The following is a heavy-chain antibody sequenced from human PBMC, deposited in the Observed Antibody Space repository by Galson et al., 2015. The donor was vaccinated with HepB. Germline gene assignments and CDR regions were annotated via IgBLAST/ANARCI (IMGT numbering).Heavy chain of an antibody. D-gene: IGHD2-15*01. CDR1: GYTFTSYG. J-gene: IGHJ5*02. CDR3: ARGALVAVVGATQNNWFDP. V-gene: IGHV1-18*01. Sequence: SVKVSCKASGYTFTSYGISWVRQAPGQGLEWMGWISAYNGNTNYAQKLQGRVTMTTDTSTSTAYMELRSLRSDDTAVYYCARGALVAVVGATQNNWFDPWGQGTLVTVSS. CDR2: ISAYNGNT.